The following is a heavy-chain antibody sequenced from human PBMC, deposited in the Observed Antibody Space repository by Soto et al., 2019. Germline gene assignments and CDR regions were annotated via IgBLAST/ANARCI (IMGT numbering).Heavy chain of an antibody. V-gene: IGHV3-23*01. Sequence: GGSLRLSCAASGFTFSSSAMSWVRQAPGKGLEWVSTISGSGGSTYYAVSVKNRIIINPDTSKNHFSLQLNSVSPEDTAVYYCVRLVGNSWLDSWGQGTPVTVSS. D-gene: IGHD2-8*02. J-gene: IGHJ5*01. CDR1: GFTFSSSA. CDR2: ISGSGGST. CDR3: VRLVGNSWLDS.